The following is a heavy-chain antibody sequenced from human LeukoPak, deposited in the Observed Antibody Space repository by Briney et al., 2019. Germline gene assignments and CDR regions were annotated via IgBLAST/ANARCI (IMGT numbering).Heavy chain of an antibody. CDR2: IYHSGST. D-gene: IGHD2-2*01. V-gene: IGHV4-38-2*01. Sequence: PSETLSLTCAVSGYSISSGYYWSWIRQPPGKGLEWIGSIYHSGSTYCNPSLKSRVTISVDTSKNQFSLKLSSVTAADTAVYYCARSTDYWGQGTLVTVSS. CDR3: ARSTDY. J-gene: IGHJ4*02. CDR1: GYSISSGYY.